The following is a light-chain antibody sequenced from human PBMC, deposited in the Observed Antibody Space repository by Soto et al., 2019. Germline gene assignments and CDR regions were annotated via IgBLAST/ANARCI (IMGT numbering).Light chain of an antibody. J-gene: IGKJ1*01. V-gene: IGKV1-5*03. CDR1: QSISSW. Sequence: DVPMTQSPSTLSASVGDRVTIACRASQSISSWLAWYQQKPGKAPKLLIYKASTLESGVPSNFSGSGSGTEFTLTISSLHPEDFATYYCQQYNSYPWTFGQGTRVDVK. CDR3: QQYNSYPWT. CDR2: KAS.